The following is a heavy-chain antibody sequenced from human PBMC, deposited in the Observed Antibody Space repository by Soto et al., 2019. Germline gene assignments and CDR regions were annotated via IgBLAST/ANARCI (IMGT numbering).Heavy chain of an antibody. V-gene: IGHV3-7*05. CDR2: IKQDGSEK. J-gene: IGHJ6*02. Sequence: PGGSLRLSCAASGFTFSSYWMSWVRQAPGKGLEWVINIKQDGSEKYYVDSVKGRFTISRDNAKNSLYLQMNSLRAEDTAVYYCAREGGYCSGGSCYRSYYYYYGMDVWGQGTTVTVSS. D-gene: IGHD2-15*01. CDR3: AREGGYCSGGSCYRSYYYYYGMDV. CDR1: GFTFSSYW.